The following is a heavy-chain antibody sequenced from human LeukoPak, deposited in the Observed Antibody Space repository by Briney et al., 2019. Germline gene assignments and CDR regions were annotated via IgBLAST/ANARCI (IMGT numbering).Heavy chain of an antibody. CDR3: AKDSHYSSGWFLSWNVDY. D-gene: IGHD6-19*01. CDR1: GFTFSSYA. CDR2: ISGSGGST. V-gene: IGHV3-23*01. J-gene: IGHJ4*02. Sequence: PGGSLRLSCAASGFTFSSYAMSWVRQAPGKGLEWVSAISGSGGSTYYADSVKGRFTISRDNSKNTLYLQMNSLRAEDTAVYYCAKDSHYSSGWFLSWNVDYWGQGTLVTVSS.